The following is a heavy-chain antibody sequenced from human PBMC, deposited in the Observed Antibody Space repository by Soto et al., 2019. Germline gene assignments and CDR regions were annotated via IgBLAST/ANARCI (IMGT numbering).Heavy chain of an antibody. CDR1: GGTFSSYA. CDR2: IIPIFGTA. J-gene: IGHJ5*02. V-gene: IGHV1-69*13. D-gene: IGHD3-22*01. CDR3: ARVNYYDSSGYPNWFDP. Sequence: SVKVSCKASGGTFSSYAISWVRQAPGQGLEWMGGIIPIFGTANYAQKFQGRVTITADESTSTAYMELSSLRSEDTAVYYCARVNYYDSSGYPNWFDPWGQGTLVTVSS.